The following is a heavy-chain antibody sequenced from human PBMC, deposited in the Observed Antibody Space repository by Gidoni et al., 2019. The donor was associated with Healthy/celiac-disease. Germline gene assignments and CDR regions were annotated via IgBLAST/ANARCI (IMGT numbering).Heavy chain of an antibody. D-gene: IGHD5-12*01. CDR1: GSTSTGYY. CDR3: ARGEMATMTGFDY. Sequence: QVQLVQSGAEVKKPGASVKVSCKASGSTSTGYYMHWVRQAPGQGLEWMVWINPNMGGTNYAQKFQGWVTMTRDTSTSTAYMELSRLRSDDTAVYYCARGEMATMTGFDYWGQGTLVTVSS. CDR2: INPNMGGT. V-gene: IGHV1-2*04. J-gene: IGHJ4*02.